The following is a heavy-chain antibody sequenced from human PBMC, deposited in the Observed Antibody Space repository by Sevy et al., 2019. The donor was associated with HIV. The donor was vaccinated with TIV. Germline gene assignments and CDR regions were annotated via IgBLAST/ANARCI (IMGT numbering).Heavy chain of an antibody. CDR3: AGENAWGRGYS. CDR2: IYYNGHI. CDR1: GGSITSLY. Sequence: SETLSLTCTVSGGSITSLYWNWIRQPPGKGLEWIANIYYNGHIHYNPSLKNRFTLSLDTSKNQFSLRLSSVTAADTAMYYCAGENAWGRGYSWGQGTLVTVSS. J-gene: IGHJ4*02. V-gene: IGHV4-59*08. D-gene: IGHD1-26*01.